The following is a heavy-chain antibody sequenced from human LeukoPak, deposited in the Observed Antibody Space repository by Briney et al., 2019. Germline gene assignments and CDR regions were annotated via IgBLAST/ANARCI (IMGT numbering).Heavy chain of an antibody. CDR1: GYTFITYG. CDR3: ARDASPRYFYGLGV. D-gene: IGHD3-9*01. CDR2: ISPYNGDT. Sequence: ASVKVSCKASGYTFITYGISWVRQAPGQGLEWMGWISPYNGDTNYAQKLQGRATLTTDTSTSTAYMELRSLRSDDTAVFYCARDASPRYFYGLGVWGQGTTVTVSS. V-gene: IGHV1-18*01. J-gene: IGHJ6*02.